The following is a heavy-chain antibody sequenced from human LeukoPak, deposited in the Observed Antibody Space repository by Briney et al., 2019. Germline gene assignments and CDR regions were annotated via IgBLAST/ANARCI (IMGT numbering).Heavy chain of an antibody. Sequence: PGGSLRLSCAASGFTVSSNYMSWVRQAPGKGLEWVALISHAGSNEYYAASVKGRFTISRDNSNNTFYLQMNSLRPEDTAVYYCARGGAPAVYFDYWGQGALVIVSS. CDR3: ARGGAPAVYFDY. CDR1: GFTVSSNY. CDR2: ISHAGSNE. V-gene: IGHV3-30*03. D-gene: IGHD1-26*01. J-gene: IGHJ4*02.